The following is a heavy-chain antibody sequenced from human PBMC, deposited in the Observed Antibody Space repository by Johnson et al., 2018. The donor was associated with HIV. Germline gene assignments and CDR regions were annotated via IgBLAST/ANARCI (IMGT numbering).Heavy chain of an antibody. CDR2: INSDGSST. Sequence: VQLVESGGGLVQPGGSLRLSCAASGFTFSSYWMHWVRQAPGKGLVWVSRINSDGSSTSYADSVKGRFTISRDNAKNTLYLQMNSLRAEDTALYYCAKDVGNYWPDAFDIWGQGTMVTVSS. D-gene: IGHD3-22*01. CDR3: AKDVGNYWPDAFDI. J-gene: IGHJ3*02. CDR1: GFTFSSYW. V-gene: IGHV3-74*01.